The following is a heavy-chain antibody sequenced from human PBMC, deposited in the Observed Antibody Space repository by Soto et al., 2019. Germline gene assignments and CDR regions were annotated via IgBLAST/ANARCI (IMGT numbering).Heavy chain of an antibody. J-gene: IGHJ4*02. D-gene: IGHD2-15*01. CDR2: IWYDGSNK. CDR1: GFTFSSYG. Sequence: GGSLRLSCAASGFTFSSYGMHWVRQAPGKGLEWVAVIWYDGSNKYYADSVKGRFTISRANSKNTLYLQMNSLRAEDTAVYYCARGRYHCSGGSCRSNYYFDYWGQGTLVTVSS. V-gene: IGHV3-33*01. CDR3: ARGRYHCSGGSCRSNYYFDY.